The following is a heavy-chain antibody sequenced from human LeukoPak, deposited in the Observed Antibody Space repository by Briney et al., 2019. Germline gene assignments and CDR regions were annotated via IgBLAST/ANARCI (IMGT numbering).Heavy chain of an antibody. CDR1: GFTFSSYW. J-gene: IGHJ6*02. D-gene: IGHD3-16*01. V-gene: IGHV3-7*03. CDR2: INHNGNVN. Sequence: GGSLRLSCAASGFTFSSYWMNWARQAPGKGLEWVASINHNGNVNYYVDSVKGRFTISRDNAKNSLYLQMSNLRAEDTAVYFCARGGGLDFWGQGATVTVSS. CDR3: ARGGGLDF.